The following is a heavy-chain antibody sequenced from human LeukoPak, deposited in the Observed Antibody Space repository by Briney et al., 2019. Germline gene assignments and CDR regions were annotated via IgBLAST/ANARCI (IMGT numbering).Heavy chain of an antibody. CDR1: GGSFSGYY. D-gene: IGHD2-2*01. J-gene: IGHJ5*02. V-gene: IGHV4-34*01. CDR2: INHSGST. CDR3: ARALGYCSSTSCQNWFDP. Sequence: PSETLSLTCAVYGGSFSGYYWSWIRQPPGKGREWIGEINHSGSTNYNPSLKSRVTISVDTSKNQFSLKLSSVTAADTAVYYCARALGYCSSTSCQNWFDPWGQGTLVTVSS.